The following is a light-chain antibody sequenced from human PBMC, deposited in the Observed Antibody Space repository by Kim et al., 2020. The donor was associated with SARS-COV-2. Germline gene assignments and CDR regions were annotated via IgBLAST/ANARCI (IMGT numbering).Light chain of an antibody. J-gene: IGLJ1*01. CDR3: CSYTSTNASYV. Sequence: QSALTQPRSVSGSPGQSITISCTGTNSDVGGYNYVSWYQLHPGKAPKLMIYAVSKRPSGVPDRFSGSKSGNTASLTISGLQAEDEADYYCCSYTSTNASYVFGTGTKVTVL. CDR2: AVS. CDR1: NSDVGGYNY. V-gene: IGLV2-11*01.